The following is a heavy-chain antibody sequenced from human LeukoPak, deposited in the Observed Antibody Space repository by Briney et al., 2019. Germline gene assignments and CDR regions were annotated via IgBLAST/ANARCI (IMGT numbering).Heavy chain of an antibody. V-gene: IGHV4-34*01. CDR3: ARDPHRTEAPLDY. J-gene: IGHJ4*02. CDR1: GGSFSGYY. CDR2: INHSGST. Sequence: SETLSLTCAVCGGSFSGYYWSWIRQPPGKGLEWIGEINHSGSTNYNPSLKSRVTISVDTSKNQFSLKLSSVTAADTAVYYCARDPHRTEAPLDYWGQGTLVTVSS.